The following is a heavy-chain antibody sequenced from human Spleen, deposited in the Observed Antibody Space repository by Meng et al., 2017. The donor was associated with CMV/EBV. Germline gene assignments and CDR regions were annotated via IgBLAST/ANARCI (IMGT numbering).Heavy chain of an antibody. V-gene: IGHV4-34*01. D-gene: IGHD2-2*01. CDR2: INHSGST. CDR1: GGSFSGYY. J-gene: IGHJ4*02. CDR3: ARGRSSGIVVVPAANFDY. Sequence: HVQLQPGGAGRLKPSETLSLLCAVYGGSFSGYYWSWIRQPPGKGLEWIGEINHSGSTNYNPSLKSRVTISVDTSKNQFSLKLSSVTAADTAVYYCARGRSSGIVVVPAANFDYWGQGTLVTVSS.